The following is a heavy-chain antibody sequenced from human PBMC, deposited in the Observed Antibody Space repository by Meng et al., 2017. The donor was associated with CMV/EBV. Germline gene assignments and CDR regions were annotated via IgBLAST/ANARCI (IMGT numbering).Heavy chain of an antibody. CDR3: AKDPPGDIVVVPDYFDY. V-gene: IGHV3-21*04. CDR1: GFTFSSYS. D-gene: IGHD2-2*01. J-gene: IGHJ4*02. Sequence: GGSLRLSCAASGFTFSSYSMNWVRQAPGKGLEWVSSISSSSSYIYYADSVKGRFTISRDNAKNSLYLQVNSLRAEDTAVYYCAKDPPGDIVVVPDYFDYWGQGTLVTVSS. CDR2: ISSSSSYI.